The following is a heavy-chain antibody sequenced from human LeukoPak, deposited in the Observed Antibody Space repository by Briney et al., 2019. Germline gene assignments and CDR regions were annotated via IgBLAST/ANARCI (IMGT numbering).Heavy chain of an antibody. D-gene: IGHD4-17*01. CDR2: IYYSGST. J-gene: IGHJ4*02. V-gene: IGHV4-59*01. CDR1: DGSISSYY. Sequence: SETLSPTCAVSDGSISSYYWSWIRQPPGKGLEWIGYIYYSGSTNYNPSLKSRVTISVDTSKNQFSLKLSSVTAADTAVYYCARENRLHDYGDYEPPYYFDYWGQGTLVTVSS. CDR3: ARENRLHDYGDYEPPYYFDY.